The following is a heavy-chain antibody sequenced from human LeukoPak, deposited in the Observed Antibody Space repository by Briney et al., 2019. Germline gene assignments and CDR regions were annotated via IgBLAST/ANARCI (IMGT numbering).Heavy chain of an antibody. V-gene: IGHV3-23*01. Sequence: GGSLRLSCAASGFTFNNYAMGWVRQAPGKGLEWVSSISSGGKTDYTKSVKGRLTISRDSSKKMLYLQMNSLRVEDTALYYPAKGQDNSASGNHWVSFDYWGQGTLVAVSS. CDR3: AKGQDNSASGNHWVSFDY. D-gene: IGHD3-10*01. CDR2: ISSGGKT. CDR1: GFTFNNYA. J-gene: IGHJ4*02.